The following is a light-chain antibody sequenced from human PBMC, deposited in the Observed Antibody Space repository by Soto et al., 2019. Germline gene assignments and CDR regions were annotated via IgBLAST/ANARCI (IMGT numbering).Light chain of an antibody. CDR1: QSLNSNF. V-gene: IGKV3-20*01. J-gene: IGKJ2*01. CDR2: AAS. Sequence: EIVLTQSPGTLSLSPGESATLSCRASQSLNSNFLAWYQQKPGQAPRLLFYAASSRATGIPDRFSGSASGTVFTLTISSLEPEDFAVYYCQQYDTSPPRYTFGQGTKLEIK. CDR3: QQYDTSPPRYT.